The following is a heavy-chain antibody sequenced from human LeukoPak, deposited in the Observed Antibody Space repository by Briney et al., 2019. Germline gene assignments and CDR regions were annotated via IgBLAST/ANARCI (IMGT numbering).Heavy chain of an antibody. J-gene: IGHJ4*02. CDR3: AKGPNYFDS. CDR2: MNSDGSAT. V-gene: IGHV3-74*01. CDR1: GFSFSNYW. Sequence: GGSLRLSCAASGFSFSNYWMHWVRQAPGKGLVWVTRMNSDGSATYYADSVQGRFTISRDNAKNTLYLQMNSLRAEDTAMYFCAKGPNYFDSWGQGTLATVSS.